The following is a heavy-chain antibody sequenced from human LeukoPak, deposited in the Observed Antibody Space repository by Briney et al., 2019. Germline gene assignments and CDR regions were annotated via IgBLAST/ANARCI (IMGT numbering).Heavy chain of an antibody. J-gene: IGHJ4*02. V-gene: IGHV4-39*07. CDR3: AREGGPYRPLDY. CDR2: IYYSGST. Sequence: SETLSLTCTVSGGSISSSSYSWGWIRQPPGKGLEWIGSIYYSGSTYYNPSLKSRVAISVDKSENHLSLKLTSVTAADTAVYYCAREGGPYRPLDYSGQGTLVTVAS. CDR1: GGSISSSSYS.